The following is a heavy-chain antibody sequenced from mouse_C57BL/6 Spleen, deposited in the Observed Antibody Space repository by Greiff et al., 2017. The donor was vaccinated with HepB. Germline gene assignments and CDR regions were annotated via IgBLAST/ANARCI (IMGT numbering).Heavy chain of an antibody. Sequence: QVQLQQSGAELVKPGASVKMSCKASGYTFTSYWITWVKQRPGQGLEWIGDIYPGSGSTNYNEKFKSKATLTVDTSSSTAYMQLSSLTSEDSAVYYCARHGYYVLYYYAMDYWGQGTSVTVSS. CDR2: IYPGSGST. J-gene: IGHJ4*01. D-gene: IGHD2-3*01. V-gene: IGHV1-55*01. CDR3: ARHGYYVLYYYAMDY. CDR1: GYTFTSYW.